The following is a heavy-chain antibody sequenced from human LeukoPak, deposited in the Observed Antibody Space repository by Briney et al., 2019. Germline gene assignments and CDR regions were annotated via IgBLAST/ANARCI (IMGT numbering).Heavy chain of an antibody. Sequence: GGSLRLSCAASGFTFSNYAMSWVRQAPGKGLEWVSAISGSGGNTYYADSVKGRFTISRDNSKNTLYLQMNSLRAEDTAVYYCAKDQQDYYDSSGFIWGQGTLVTVSS. CDR1: GFTFSNYA. CDR2: ISGSGGNT. D-gene: IGHD3-22*01. V-gene: IGHV3-23*01. CDR3: AKDQQDYYDSSGFI. J-gene: IGHJ4*02.